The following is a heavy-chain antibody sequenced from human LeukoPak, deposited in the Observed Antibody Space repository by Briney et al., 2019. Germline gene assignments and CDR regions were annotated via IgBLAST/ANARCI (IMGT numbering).Heavy chain of an antibody. J-gene: IGHJ4*02. V-gene: IGHV1-46*01. CDR3: ARGTTDDY. Sequence: ASVTVSFKSSGYTFTIYYIDWVRQAPGQGLEWMGVINPSGGSTRYAQKFQGRVTMTGDTSTRTVHMELSSLTSADTAVYYCARGTTDDYWGQGTPVTVSS. CDR1: GYTFTIYY. CDR2: INPSGGST. D-gene: IGHD1-1*01.